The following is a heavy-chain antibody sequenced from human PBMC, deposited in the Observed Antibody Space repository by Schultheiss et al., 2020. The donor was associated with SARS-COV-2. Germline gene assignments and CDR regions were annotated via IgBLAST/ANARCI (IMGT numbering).Heavy chain of an antibody. CDR2: INHSGST. CDR3: ARGHDSGPFDY. V-gene: IGHV4-39*07. J-gene: IGHJ4*02. D-gene: IGHD4-17*01. Sequence: SETLSLTCAVSGGSISSSSYYWGWIRQPPGKGLEWIGEINHSGSTNYNPSLKSRVTISVDKSKNQFSLKLSSVTAADTAVYYCARGHDSGPFDYWGQGTLVTVSS. CDR1: GGSISSSSYY.